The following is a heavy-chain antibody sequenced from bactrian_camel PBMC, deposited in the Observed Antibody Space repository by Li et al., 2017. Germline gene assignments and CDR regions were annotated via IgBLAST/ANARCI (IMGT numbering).Heavy chain of an antibody. CDR2: VDSDGPT. Sequence: HVQLVESGGGSVQAGGSLRLSCVASGNTRTGYGMAWFRQAPGKEREGVASVDSDGPTHYADSVKGRFTISTDDANNTLDLQLDSLQPEDTAMYYCAVLSRFNHCRGVVVGIWQQYASWGQGTQVTVS. D-gene: IGHD6*01. J-gene: IGHJ4*01. CDR3: AVLSRFNHCRGVVVGIWQQYAS. V-gene: IGHV3S55*01. CDR1: GNTRTGYG.